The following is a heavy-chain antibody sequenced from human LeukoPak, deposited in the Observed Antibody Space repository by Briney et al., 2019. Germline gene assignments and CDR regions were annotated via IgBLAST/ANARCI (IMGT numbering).Heavy chain of an antibody. CDR2: IYSDGNT. Sequence: GGSLRLSCAASGFTVSYNYMSWVRQAPGKGLEWVSTIYSDGNTYYADSVKGRFTISRDNSENTVDLQMNSLRVEDTAVYYCARGMVATGSWGQGTLVTVSS. D-gene: IGHD5-12*01. V-gene: IGHV3-66*02. J-gene: IGHJ5*02. CDR3: ARGMVATGS. CDR1: GFTVSYNY.